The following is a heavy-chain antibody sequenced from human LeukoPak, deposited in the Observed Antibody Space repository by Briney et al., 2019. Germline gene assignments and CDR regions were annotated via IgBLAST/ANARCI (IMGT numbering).Heavy chain of an antibody. CDR2: ISSSSSYI. Sequence: PGGSLRLSCAASGFTFSSYSMNWVRQAPGKGLEWVSSISSSSSYIYYADSVKGRFTISRDNAKNSLYLQMNSLRAEGTALYYCARDRGYFVFDYWGQGTLVTVSS. V-gene: IGHV3-21*01. J-gene: IGHJ4*02. D-gene: IGHD3-10*01. CDR1: GFTFSSYS. CDR3: ARDRGYFVFDY.